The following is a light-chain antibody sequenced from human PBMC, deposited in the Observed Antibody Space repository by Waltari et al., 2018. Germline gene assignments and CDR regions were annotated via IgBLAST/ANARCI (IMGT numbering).Light chain of an antibody. CDR1: QSVSNN. J-gene: IGKJ2*01. Sequence: ETVMNQSPATLSVSPGERATLSCRASQSVSNNVAWFQQTLGQAPRLLIYAASSRSTNIPGRFGGSGSGTDFTLTISSLQAEDFAVYYCQQYNEWPYTFGQGTVLEI. CDR3: QQYNEWPYT. V-gene: IGKV3-15*01. CDR2: AAS.